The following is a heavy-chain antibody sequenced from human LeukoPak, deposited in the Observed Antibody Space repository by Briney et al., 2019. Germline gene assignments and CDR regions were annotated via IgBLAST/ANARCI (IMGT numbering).Heavy chain of an antibody. D-gene: IGHD6-19*01. J-gene: IGHJ4*02. CDR2: ISSRGSAI. Sequence: PGGSLRLSCAASGFTFSDYYMSWIRQAPGKGLEWVSFISSRGSAIYYADSVKGRSTISRDNAKNSLYLQMNSLRAEDTAVYYCARSPGGWYRGGFDYWGQGTLVTVSS. V-gene: IGHV3-11*01. CDR1: GFTFSDYY. CDR3: ARSPGGWYRGGFDY.